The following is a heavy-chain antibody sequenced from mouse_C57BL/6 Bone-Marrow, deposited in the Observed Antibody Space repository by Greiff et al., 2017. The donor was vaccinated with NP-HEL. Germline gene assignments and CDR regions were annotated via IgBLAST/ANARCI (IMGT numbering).Heavy chain of an antibody. J-gene: IGHJ4*01. V-gene: IGHV1-80*01. CDR1: GYAFSSYW. Sequence: QVQLQQSGAELVKPGASVKISCKASGYAFSSYWMNWLKERPGKGLEWIGQIYPGDGDTKYNGKFKGKATLTADKSSSTAYMKVSSLTSEYSAIYLCSAVDYGGSRVGYAMDYEGQGTSVTGTS. D-gene: IGHD1-1*01. CDR2: IYPGDGDT. CDR3: SAVDYGGSRVGYAMDY.